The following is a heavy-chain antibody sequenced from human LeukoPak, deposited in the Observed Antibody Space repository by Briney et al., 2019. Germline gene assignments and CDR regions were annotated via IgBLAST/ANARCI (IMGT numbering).Heavy chain of an antibody. CDR3: AQDSSGDAFDI. CDR2: INHSGST. D-gene: IGHD3-22*01. V-gene: IGHV4-34*01. Sequence: PSETLPLTCAVYGGSFSGYYWSWIRQPPGKGLEWIGEINHSGSTNYNPSLKSRVTISVDTSKNQFSLKLSSVTAADTAVYYCAQDSSGDAFDIWGQGTMVPVSS. CDR1: GGSFSGYY. J-gene: IGHJ3*02.